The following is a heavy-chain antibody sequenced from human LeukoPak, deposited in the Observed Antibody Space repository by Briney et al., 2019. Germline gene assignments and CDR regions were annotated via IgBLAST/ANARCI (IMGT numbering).Heavy chain of an antibody. CDR1: GYIFTAYY. V-gene: IGHV1-2*02. Sequence: ASVKLSCTASGYIFTAYYLHWVRQAPGKGLEWMGWIDPNSGDSSSAPRFQGRVTMTRDTSISTAYMELSSLRFDDSALYSCARRNGYEAFDIWGQGTMVIVSS. CDR3: ARRNGYEAFDI. CDR2: IDPNSGDS. J-gene: IGHJ3*02. D-gene: IGHD5-24*01.